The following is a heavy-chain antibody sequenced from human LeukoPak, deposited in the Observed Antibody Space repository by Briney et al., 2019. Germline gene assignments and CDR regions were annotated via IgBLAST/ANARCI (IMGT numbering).Heavy chain of an antibody. CDR1: GFTFSSYS. CDR2: IKPDGSEK. CDR3: ARDSGSGGS. V-gene: IGHV3-7*01. D-gene: IGHD6-19*01. J-gene: IGHJ5*02. Sequence: GSLRLSCAASGFTFSSYSMNWVRQAPGKGLEWVAHIKPDGSEKNYVDSVKGRFTLFRDDAKNSVYLQMNSLRVEDTAVYYCARDSGSGGSWGQGTPVTVSS.